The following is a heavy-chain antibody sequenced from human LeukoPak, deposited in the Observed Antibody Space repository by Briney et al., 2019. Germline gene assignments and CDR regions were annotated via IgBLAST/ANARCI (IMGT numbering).Heavy chain of an antibody. J-gene: IGHJ3*02. Sequence: SETLSLTCTVSGGSFSSYYWTWIRQPPGKGLEWIGYIYYSGSTNYNPSLKSRVTISVDTSKNQFSLKLSSVTAADTAVYYCARDPYSGSYPGAFDIWGQGTMVTVSS. CDR1: GGSFSSYY. CDR2: IYYSGST. CDR3: ARDPYSGSYPGAFDI. D-gene: IGHD1-26*01. V-gene: IGHV4-59*01.